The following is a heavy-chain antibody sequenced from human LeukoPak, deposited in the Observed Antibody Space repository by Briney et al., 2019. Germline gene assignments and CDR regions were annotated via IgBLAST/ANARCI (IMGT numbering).Heavy chain of an antibody. J-gene: IGHJ4*02. CDR2: IDTTTGNP. CDR1: GGTFSSYA. CDR3: VGGTPTPGMDY. D-gene: IGHD1-1*01. V-gene: IGHV7-4-1*02. Sequence: ASVKVSCKASGGTFSSYAISWVRQAPGQGLEWMGNIDTTTGNPRYAQDFTGRFVFSLDTSVSTAYLQITSLKADDTAAYYCVGGTPTPGMDYWGQGTQVTVSS.